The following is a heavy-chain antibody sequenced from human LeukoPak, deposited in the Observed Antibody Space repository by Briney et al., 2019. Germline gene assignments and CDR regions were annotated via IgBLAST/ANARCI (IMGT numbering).Heavy chain of an antibody. CDR2: IWYDGSNK. D-gene: IGHD1-26*01. CDR1: GFTFSSYG. V-gene: IGHV3-33*01. CDR3: ARGGTVGATTTGDY. J-gene: IGHJ4*02. Sequence: GGSLRLSCAASGFTFSSYGMHRVRQAPGKGLEWVAVIWYDGSNKYYADSVKGRFTISRDNSKNTLYLQMNSLRAEDTAVYYCARGGTVGATTTGDYWGQGTLVTVSS.